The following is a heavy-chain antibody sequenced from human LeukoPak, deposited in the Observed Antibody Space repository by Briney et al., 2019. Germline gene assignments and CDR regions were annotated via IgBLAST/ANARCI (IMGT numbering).Heavy chain of an antibody. V-gene: IGHV3-21*01. D-gene: IGHD6-19*01. CDR2: ISSSSSYI. CDR3: ARDFSSGWYAYNFDY. Sequence: GGSLRLSCAASGFTFSSYSMNWVRQAPGKGLEWVSSISSSSSYIYYADSVKGRFTISRDNAKNSLYLQMNSLRAEDTAVYYCARDFSSGWYAYNFDYWGQGTLVTVSS. J-gene: IGHJ4*02. CDR1: GFTFSSYS.